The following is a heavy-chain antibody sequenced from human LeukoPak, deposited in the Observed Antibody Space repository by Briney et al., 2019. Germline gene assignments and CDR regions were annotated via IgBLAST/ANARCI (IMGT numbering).Heavy chain of an antibody. J-gene: IGHJ4*01. Sequence: VGSLRLSCAVSGFTFSDYWMNWVRQAPGKGLEWVARINQNGGENSYVDSVKGRFTISRDNPKNSLYLQMSSLRAEDTAVYYCARDGTAAGLYFDLWGQGSLVTVSS. CDR3: ARDGTAAGLYFDL. V-gene: IGHV3-7*01. CDR2: INQNGGEN. D-gene: IGHD6-13*01. CDR1: GFTFSDYW.